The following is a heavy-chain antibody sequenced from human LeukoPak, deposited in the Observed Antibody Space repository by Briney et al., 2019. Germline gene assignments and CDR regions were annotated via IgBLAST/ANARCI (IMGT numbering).Heavy chain of an antibody. Sequence: PGRSLRLSCAASGFTFSSYGMHWVRQAPGKGLEWVAVISYDGSNKYYADSVKGRFTISRDNFKNTLYLQMNSLRAEDTAVYYCAKEFDYWGQGTLVTVSS. J-gene: IGHJ4*02. CDR1: GFTFSSYG. CDR2: ISYDGSNK. CDR3: AKEFDY. V-gene: IGHV3-30*18.